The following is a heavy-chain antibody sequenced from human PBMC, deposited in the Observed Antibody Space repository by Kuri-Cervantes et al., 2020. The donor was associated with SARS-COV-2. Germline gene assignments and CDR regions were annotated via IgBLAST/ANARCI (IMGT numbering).Heavy chain of an antibody. D-gene: IGHD2-2*01. CDR3: ARLVFVDAFDI. J-gene: IGHJ3*02. V-gene: IGHV3-30-3*01. CDR1: GFTFSSYA. Sequence: LSLTCAASGFTFSSYAMHWVRQAPGKGLEWVAVISYDGSNKYYADSVKGRFTISRDNSKNTLYLQMNSLRAEDTAVYYCARLVFVDAFDIWGQGTMVTVSS. CDR2: ISYDGSNK.